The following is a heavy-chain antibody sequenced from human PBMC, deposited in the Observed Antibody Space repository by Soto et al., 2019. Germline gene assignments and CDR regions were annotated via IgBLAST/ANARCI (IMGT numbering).Heavy chain of an antibody. Sequence: PGGSLRLSCAASGFTFGSYGMHWVRQAPGKGLEWVAVIWYDGSNKYYADSVKGRFTISRDNSKNTLYLQMNSLRAEDTAVYYCAREDSSSWSSVEYLQYWGQGTLVTVSS. D-gene: IGHD6-13*01. J-gene: IGHJ1*01. V-gene: IGHV3-33*01. CDR1: GFTFGSYG. CDR3: AREDSSSWSSVEYLQY. CDR2: IWYDGSNK.